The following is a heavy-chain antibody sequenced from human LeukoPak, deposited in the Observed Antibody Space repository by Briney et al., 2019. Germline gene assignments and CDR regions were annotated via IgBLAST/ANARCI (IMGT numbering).Heavy chain of an antibody. D-gene: IGHD3-16*02. CDR3: ARGGPYDYIWGSYRDDAFDI. Sequence: PGGSLRLSCAASGFTFSSYWMSWVRQAPGKGLEWVANIKQDGSEKYYVDSVKGRFTISRDNAKNSLYLQMNGLRAEDTAVYYCARGGPYDYIWGSYRDDAFDIWGQGTMVTVSS. V-gene: IGHV3-7*01. J-gene: IGHJ3*02. CDR1: GFTFSSYW. CDR2: IKQDGSEK.